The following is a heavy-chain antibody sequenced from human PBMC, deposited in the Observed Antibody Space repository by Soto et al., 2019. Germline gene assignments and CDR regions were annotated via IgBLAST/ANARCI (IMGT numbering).Heavy chain of an antibody. Sequence: GGSLRLSCAASGFTVSSNYMTWVRQAPGKGLEWVSVLYSGGSAYYADSVRGRFSISRDNSKNTLYLQMDRLGAEDTAIYYCTSGVVPITYWGQGTLVTVSS. V-gene: IGHV3-53*01. CDR3: TSGVVPITY. CDR1: GFTVSSNY. J-gene: IGHJ4*02. D-gene: IGHD3-16*01. CDR2: LYSGGSA.